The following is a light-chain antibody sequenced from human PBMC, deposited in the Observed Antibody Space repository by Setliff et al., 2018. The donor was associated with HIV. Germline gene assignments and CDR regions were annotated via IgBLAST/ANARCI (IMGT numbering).Light chain of an antibody. CDR3: TSYTSSYTLV. Sequence: QSVLTQPASVSGSPGQSITISCTGTSSDVGGYNYVSWYQQHPGKAPKVMIYEVSNWPSGVSNRFSGSKSGNTASLTISGLQAEDEADYHCTSYTSSYTLVFGTGTKVTVL. J-gene: IGLJ1*01. CDR1: SSDVGGYNY. CDR2: EVS. V-gene: IGLV2-14*01.